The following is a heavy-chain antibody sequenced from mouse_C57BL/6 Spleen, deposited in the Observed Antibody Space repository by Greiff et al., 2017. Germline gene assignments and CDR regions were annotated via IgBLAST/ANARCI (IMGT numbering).Heavy chain of an antibody. Sequence: VQLQQSGAELVRPGASVKLSCTASGFNIKDYYMHWVKQRPEQGLEWIGRIDPEDGDTEYAPKFQGKDTMTADTSSNTAYLQLSSLTSEDTAVYYCTTGDYEGFDYWGQGTTLTVSS. V-gene: IGHV14-1*01. CDR2: IDPEDGDT. CDR3: TTGDYEGFDY. CDR1: GFNIKDYY. J-gene: IGHJ2*01. D-gene: IGHD2-4*01.